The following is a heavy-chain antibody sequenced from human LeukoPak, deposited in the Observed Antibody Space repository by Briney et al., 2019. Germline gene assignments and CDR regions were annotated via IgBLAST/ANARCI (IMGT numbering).Heavy chain of an antibody. D-gene: IGHD6-19*01. Sequence: GESLKISCKGSGYSFTSYWIGWVRQMPGKGLEWMGIIYPGDSDSIYSPSFQGQVPISADKSIRPAYLQWSSLKASDTAMYYCARHFIAVTGTPTELDYWGQGPRVTVSS. J-gene: IGHJ4*02. CDR2: IYPGDSDS. CDR3: ARHFIAVTGTPTELDY. CDR1: GYSFTSYW. V-gene: IGHV5-51*01.